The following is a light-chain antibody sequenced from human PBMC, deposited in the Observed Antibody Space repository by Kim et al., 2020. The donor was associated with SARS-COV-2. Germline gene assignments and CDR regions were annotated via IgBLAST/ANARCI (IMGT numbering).Light chain of an antibody. CDR3: QHYNNWPLT. J-gene: IGKJ4*01. Sequence: EIVMTQSPATLSVSPGERATLSCTASQSVSSNLAWYQQKPGQAPRLLIYGASTRATGVPATFSGSGSGTEFTLTISSLQSEDFAIYYCQHYNNWPLTFGGGTKLEI. V-gene: IGKV3-15*01. CDR2: GAS. CDR1: QSVSSN.